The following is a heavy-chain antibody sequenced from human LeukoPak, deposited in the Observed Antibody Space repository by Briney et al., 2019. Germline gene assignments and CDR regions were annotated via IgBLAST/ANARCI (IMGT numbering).Heavy chain of an antibody. CDR1: GFTFSSYG. D-gene: IGHD5-12*01. V-gene: IGHV3-30*03. CDR2: ISYDGSNK. J-gene: IGHJ3*02. Sequence: GGSLRLSCAASGFTFSSYGMHWVRQAPGKGLEWVAVISYDGSNKYYADSVKGRFTISRDNSKNTLYLQMNSLRAEDTAVYYWALRGPDSGFGAFDIWGQGTMVTVSS. CDR3: ALRGPDSGFGAFDI.